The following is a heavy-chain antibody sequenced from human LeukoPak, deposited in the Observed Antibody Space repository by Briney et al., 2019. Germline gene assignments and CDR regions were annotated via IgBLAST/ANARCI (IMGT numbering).Heavy chain of an antibody. CDR1: GFTFDDYG. Sequence: GGSLRLSCAAPGFTFDDYGMSWVRQAPGKGLEWVSGINWNGGSTGYADSVKGRFTISRDNAKNSLYLQMNSLRAEDTALYYCARDGGYYYDSSGYIYWGQGTLVTVSS. J-gene: IGHJ4*02. CDR3: ARDGGYYYDSSGYIY. CDR2: INWNGGST. D-gene: IGHD3-22*01. V-gene: IGHV3-20*04.